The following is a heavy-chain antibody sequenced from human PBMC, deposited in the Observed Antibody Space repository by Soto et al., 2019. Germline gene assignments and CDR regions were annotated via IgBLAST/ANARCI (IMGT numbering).Heavy chain of an antibody. CDR1: GFTFSSYA. CDR3: ARGAGHTYGYHFDH. V-gene: IGHV3-30-3*01. CDR2: ISYDGSHK. D-gene: IGHD5-18*01. J-gene: IGHJ4*02. Sequence: QVQLVESGGGVVQPGRSLRLSCAASGFTFSSYAMHWVRQAPGKGLEWVALISYDGSHKNYADSVKGRFTISRDNTKNSLYLQMSSLRAEDTAVVYCARGAGHTYGYHFDHWGQGTLVTVSS.